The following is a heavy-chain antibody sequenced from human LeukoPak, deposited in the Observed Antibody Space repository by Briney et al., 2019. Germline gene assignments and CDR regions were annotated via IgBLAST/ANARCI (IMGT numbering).Heavy chain of an antibody. Sequence: PSETLSLTCTVSGGSISSYYWSWIRQPPGKGLEWIGYIYYSGSTNYNPSLKSRVTISVDTSKNQFSLKLSSVTAADTAVYYCARRFGLISGSYPSRPYFDYWGQGTLVTVSS. CDR3: ARRFGLISGSYPSRPYFDY. CDR2: IYYSGST. J-gene: IGHJ4*02. D-gene: IGHD1-26*01. V-gene: IGHV4-59*01. CDR1: GGSISSYY.